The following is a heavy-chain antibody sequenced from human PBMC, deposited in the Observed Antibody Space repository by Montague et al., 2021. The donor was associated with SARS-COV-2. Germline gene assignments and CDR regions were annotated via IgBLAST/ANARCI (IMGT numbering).Heavy chain of an antibody. J-gene: IGHJ4*02. Sequence: SETLSLTCTVSGVSVTDYYWSWIRQPPGKGLEWVGGVLYNKGTNFYPSLKSRVAISVDTSKNQFSLRLTSVTAAGTAFYYCVRHPQYDGLNGPPDFWGQGTLVTVSS. D-gene: IGHD3-9*01. CDR3: VRHPQYDGLNGPPDF. V-gene: IGHV4-59*08. CDR1: GVSVTDYY. CDR2: VLYNKGT.